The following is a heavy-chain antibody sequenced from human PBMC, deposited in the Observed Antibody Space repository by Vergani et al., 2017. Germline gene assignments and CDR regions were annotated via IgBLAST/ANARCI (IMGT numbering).Heavy chain of an antibody. V-gene: IGHV1-18*01. CDR1: GYTFTNYG. D-gene: IGHD4-17*01. Sequence: QVQLVQSGAEVKKPGASVKVSCKTSGYTFTNYGISGVRQAPGQGLEWIGWISAYNGDTKYEQKLQGRVTMTRDTSTSTDYMELMSLRSDDAAVYYCEGVHGDYAPPGNGCIDWGQGTLVTVSS. CDR2: ISAYNGDT. CDR3: EGVHGDYAPPGNGCID. J-gene: IGHJ4*02.